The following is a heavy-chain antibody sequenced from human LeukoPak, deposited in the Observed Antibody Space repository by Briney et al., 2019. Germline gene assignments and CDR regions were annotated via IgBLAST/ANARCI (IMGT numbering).Heavy chain of an antibody. D-gene: IGHD3-3*01. CDR1: GFTFSSYA. CDR2: ISYDGSNK. J-gene: IGHJ3*02. Sequence: PGGSLRLSCAASGFTFSSYAMHWVRQAPGKGLEWVAVISYDGSNKYYADSVKGRFTISRDNSKNTLYLQMNSLRAEDTAVYYCAKSGEVKYYDFWSGYSDAFDIWGQGTMVTVSS. V-gene: IGHV3-30-3*01. CDR3: AKSGEVKYYDFWSGYSDAFDI.